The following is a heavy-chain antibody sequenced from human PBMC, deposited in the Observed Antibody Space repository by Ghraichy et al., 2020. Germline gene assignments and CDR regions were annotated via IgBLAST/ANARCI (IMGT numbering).Heavy chain of an antibody. CDR1: GGSISSSNG. D-gene: IGHD4/OR15-4a*01. J-gene: IGHJ3*02. Sequence: SETLSLTCAVTGGSISSSNGWDSFRQPPGKGLEWIGEIYHYGKTNYNPSLKSRVTMSVDKVKNEFFLKLSSVTAADTAMYYCARVGYGGFDAFDIWGQGTMVTFSS. CDR2: IYHYGKT. V-gene: IGHV4-4*02. CDR3: ARVGYGGFDAFDI.